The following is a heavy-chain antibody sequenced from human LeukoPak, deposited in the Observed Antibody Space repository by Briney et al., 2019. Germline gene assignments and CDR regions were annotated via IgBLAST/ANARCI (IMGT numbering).Heavy chain of an antibody. Sequence: PSETLSLTCTVSGYSISSGFYWGWIRQPPGKGLEWIGSLYHSGSTNYNPSLKSRVTISVDTSKNQFSLKLSSVTAADTAVYYCARGGGRYDFWSGPTELRRSYYYMDVWGKGTTVTVSS. J-gene: IGHJ6*03. CDR3: ARGGGRYDFWSGPTELRRSYYYMDV. D-gene: IGHD3-3*01. CDR1: GYSISSGFY. CDR2: LYHSGST. V-gene: IGHV4-38-2*02.